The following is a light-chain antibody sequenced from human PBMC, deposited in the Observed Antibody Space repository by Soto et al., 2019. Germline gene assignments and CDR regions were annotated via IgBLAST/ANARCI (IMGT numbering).Light chain of an antibody. V-gene: IGKV3-20*01. CDR3: QQYDGSPYT. CDR1: QSVSSNY. J-gene: IGKJ2*01. CDR2: GAS. Sequence: EIVLAQSPGTLSLSPGERVTLSCRASQSVSSNYLAWYQQKHGQAPRLLIYGASSRATGIPDRFSGSGSGTDFTLTISRLEPEEFAVYCCQQYDGSPYTFGQGTKLEIK.